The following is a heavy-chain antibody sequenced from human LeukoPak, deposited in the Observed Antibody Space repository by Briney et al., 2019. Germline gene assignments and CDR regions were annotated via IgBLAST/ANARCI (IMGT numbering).Heavy chain of an antibody. CDR2: ISGSGGST. D-gene: IGHD6-19*01. CDR3: ARELGKYRRILGRDSQWLAVSGFDN. CDR1: GFIFSSYA. V-gene: IGHV3-23*01. Sequence: GGSLRLSCAASGFIFSSYAMSWVRQAPGKGLEWVSGISGSGGSTYYADSVKGRFTISRDNSKNSLSLQMNSLRAEDTAVYYCARELGKYRRILGRDSQWLAVSGFDNWGQGILVTVSS. J-gene: IGHJ4*02.